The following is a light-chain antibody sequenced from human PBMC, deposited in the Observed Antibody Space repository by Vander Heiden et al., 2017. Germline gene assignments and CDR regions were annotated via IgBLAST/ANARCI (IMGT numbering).Light chain of an antibody. CDR1: SSNIGNNA. CDR2: YDD. CDR3: AAWDDSLNGVV. Sequence: QSVLTQPPSVSEVPRQRVTISCSGSSSNIGNNAVNWYQQLPGKAPKLLIYYDDLLPSGVSDRFSGPKSGTSASLAISGLQSEDEADYYCAAWDDSLNGVVFGGGTKLTVL. V-gene: IGLV1-36*01. J-gene: IGLJ2*01.